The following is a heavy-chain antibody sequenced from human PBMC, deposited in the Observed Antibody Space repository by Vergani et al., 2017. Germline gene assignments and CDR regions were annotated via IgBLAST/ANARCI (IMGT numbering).Heavy chain of an antibody. J-gene: IGHJ5*02. CDR3: AGGATIYYDGSGRSRWFDP. Sequence: QVQLQQWGAGLLKPSETLSLTCAVYGGSFSGYYWSWIRQPPGKGLEWIGEINHSGSTNYNPSLKGRVTISVDTSKNQFSLKLSSVTAADTAVYYCAGGATIYYDGSGRSRWFDPWGQGTLVTVSS. D-gene: IGHD3-10*01. V-gene: IGHV4-34*01. CDR1: GGSFSGYY. CDR2: INHSGST.